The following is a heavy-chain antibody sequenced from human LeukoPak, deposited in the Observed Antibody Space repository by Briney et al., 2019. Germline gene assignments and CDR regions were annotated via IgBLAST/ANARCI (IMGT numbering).Heavy chain of an antibody. CDR3: ARSSSGYGTRFDY. J-gene: IGHJ4*02. V-gene: IGHV3-21*01. CDR2: ISSSSSYI. CDR1: GFTFSSYS. Sequence: GGSLRLSCAASGFTFSSYSMNWVRQAPGKGLEWVSSISSSSSYIYYADSVKGRFTISRDNAKNSLYLQMNSLRAEDTAVYYCARSSSGYGTRFDYWGQGTLVTVSS. D-gene: IGHD5-12*01.